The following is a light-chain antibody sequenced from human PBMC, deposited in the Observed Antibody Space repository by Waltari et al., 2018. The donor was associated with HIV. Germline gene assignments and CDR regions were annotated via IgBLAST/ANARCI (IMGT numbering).Light chain of an antibody. Sequence: SYVLTQPPSVSVAPGKTATITCGGNHIGSTTVHWCQQRPGQAPVLVIYNDSDRPSGIPERFSGSNSGNTATLTITRVEAGDEADYYCQVWDSSSDHVVFGGGTKLTVL. CDR3: QVWDSSSDHVV. J-gene: IGLJ2*01. CDR2: NDS. CDR1: HIGSTT. V-gene: IGLV3-21*04.